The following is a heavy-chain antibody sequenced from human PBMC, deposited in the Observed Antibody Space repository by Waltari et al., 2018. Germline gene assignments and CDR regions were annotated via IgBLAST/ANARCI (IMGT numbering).Heavy chain of an antibody. CDR1: GDSISGTYW. J-gene: IGHJ4*02. CDR2: VHHSGKT. CDR3: AGDRAIGLFFDY. Sequence: QLQLQESGPGLVKPSGTLSLTCAVSGDSISGTYWWSWVRQSPEKGLEWIGQVHHSGKTHYNPSLQSRVTISLDKPKNQFSLNLNSVTAADTAVYYCAGDRAIGLFFDYWGRGTLVTVSS. D-gene: IGHD2-2*01. V-gene: IGHV4-4*02.